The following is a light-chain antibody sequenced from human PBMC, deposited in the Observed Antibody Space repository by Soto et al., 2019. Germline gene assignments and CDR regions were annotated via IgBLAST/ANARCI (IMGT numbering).Light chain of an antibody. CDR1: QSISSY. Sequence: DIQMTQSPSSLSASVGDRVTITCRASQSISSYLNWYQQKPGKAPKLLIYAASSLQSGVPSSFSGSGSGTDFTLTISSLQPEDFATYYCQRSYSTPRTFGQGTKGELK. CDR2: AAS. V-gene: IGKV1-39*01. CDR3: QRSYSTPRT. J-gene: IGKJ1*01.